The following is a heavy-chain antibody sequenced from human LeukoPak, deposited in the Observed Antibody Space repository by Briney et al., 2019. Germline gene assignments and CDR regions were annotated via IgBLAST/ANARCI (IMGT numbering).Heavy chain of an antibody. D-gene: IGHD5-12*01. CDR1: GGSISPHY. Sequence: PSETLSLTCTVSGGSISPHYWSWIRQPPGKGLEYIGYLYFSGGPNYNPSLKSRVTISVDTSKNQISLKLTSVSAADTAVYYCARGYGDYASWVDYWGQGTLVTVSS. CDR3: ARGYGDYASWVDY. CDR2: LYFSGGP. V-gene: IGHV4-59*08. J-gene: IGHJ4*02.